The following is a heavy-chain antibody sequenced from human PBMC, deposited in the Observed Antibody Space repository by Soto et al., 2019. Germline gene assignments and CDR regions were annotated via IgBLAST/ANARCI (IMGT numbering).Heavy chain of an antibody. V-gene: IGHV1-69*06. D-gene: IGHD5-18*01. J-gene: IGHJ6*02. CDR1: GGTFSSYA. Sequence: SVKVSCKASGGTFSSYAISWVRQAPGQGLEWMGGIIPIFGTANYAQKFQGRVTITPDKSTSTAYMELSSLRSEDTAVYYCARGRDSYGHYYYYGMDVWGQGTTVTVSS. CDR3: ARGRDSYGHYYYYGMDV. CDR2: IIPIFGTA.